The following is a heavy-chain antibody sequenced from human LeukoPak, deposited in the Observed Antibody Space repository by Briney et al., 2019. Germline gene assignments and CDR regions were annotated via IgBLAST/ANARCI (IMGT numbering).Heavy chain of an antibody. D-gene: IGHD2-2*01. CDR3: AKSRYCSSTSCYPDY. CDR2: MKQDGSEK. Sequence: GGSLRLSCAASGFTFSNYWMTWVRQAPGKGLEWVANMKQDGSEKYYADSVKGRFTISRDNSKNTLYLQMNSLRAEDTAVYYCAKSRYCSSTSCYPDYWGQGTLVTVSS. CDR1: GFTFSNYW. J-gene: IGHJ4*02. V-gene: IGHV3-7*03.